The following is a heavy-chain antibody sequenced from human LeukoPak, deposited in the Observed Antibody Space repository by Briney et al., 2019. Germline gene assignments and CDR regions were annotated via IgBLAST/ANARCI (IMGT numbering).Heavy chain of an antibody. V-gene: IGHV4-31*03. J-gene: IGHJ3*02. CDR3: AREHIVVVTAITNAFDI. CDR1: GGSISSGGYY. CDR2: IYYSGST. D-gene: IGHD2-21*02. Sequence: PSETLSLTCTVSGGSISSGGYYWSWIRQHPGKGLEWIGYIYYSGSTYYNPSLKSRVTISVDTSKNQFSLKLSSVTAADTAVYYCAREHIVVVTAITNAFDIWGQGTMVTVSS.